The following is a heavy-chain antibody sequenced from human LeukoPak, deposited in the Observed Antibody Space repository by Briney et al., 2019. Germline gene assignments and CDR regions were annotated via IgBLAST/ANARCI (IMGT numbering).Heavy chain of an antibody. CDR2: IIPIFGTA. CDR3: GGGGGVRAYNWFDP. D-gene: IGHD3-10*01. V-gene: IGHV1-69*01. CDR1: GGTFSSYA. J-gene: IGHJ5*02. Sequence: SSVKVSCKASGGTFSSYAISWVRQAPGQGLEWMGGIIPIFGTANYAQKFQGRVTINADESTSTAYMELSSLRSEDTAVYSWGGGGGVRAYNWFDPWGQGTLVTVSS.